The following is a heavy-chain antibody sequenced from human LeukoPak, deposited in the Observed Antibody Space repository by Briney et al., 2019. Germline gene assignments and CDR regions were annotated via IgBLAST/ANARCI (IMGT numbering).Heavy chain of an antibody. Sequence: SETLSLTCTVSGGSISSSSYYWGWIRQPPGKGLEWIGSIYYSGSTYYNPSLKSRVTISVDTSKNQFSLKLSSVTAADTAVYYCARMAGHYYGSGTLNPWGQGTLVTVSS. CDR3: ARMAGHYYGSGTLNP. V-gene: IGHV4-39*07. D-gene: IGHD3-10*01. J-gene: IGHJ5*02. CDR1: GGSISSSSYY. CDR2: IYYSGST.